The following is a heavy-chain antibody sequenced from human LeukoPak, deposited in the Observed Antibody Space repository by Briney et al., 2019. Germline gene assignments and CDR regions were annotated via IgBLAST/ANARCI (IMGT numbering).Heavy chain of an antibody. CDR1: GYTFTSYY. CDR2: INPSGGST. D-gene: IGHD3-22*01. Sequence: ASVKVSCKASGYTFTSYYMHWVRQAPGQGLEWMGIINPSGGSTSYAQKFQGRVTMTRDTSTSTVYMELSSLRSEDTAVYYCARDGGIDYYDSSGYYRLPIDYWGQGTLVTVSS. V-gene: IGHV1-46*01. CDR3: ARDGGIDYYDSSGYYRLPIDY. J-gene: IGHJ4*02.